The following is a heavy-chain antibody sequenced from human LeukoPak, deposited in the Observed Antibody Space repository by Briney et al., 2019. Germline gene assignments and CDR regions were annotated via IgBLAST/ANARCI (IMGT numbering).Heavy chain of an antibody. Sequence: GGSLRLSCAASGFTFSSYGMHWVRQAPGKGLEWVAVIWYDASNRYYADSVKGRFTISRDNSKNSLYLQMNSLRTEDTALYYCAKDMWRFGELDYDYWGQGTLVTVSS. CDR3: AKDMWRFGELDYDY. D-gene: IGHD3-10*01. V-gene: IGHV3-33*03. J-gene: IGHJ4*02. CDR2: IWYDASNR. CDR1: GFTFSSYG.